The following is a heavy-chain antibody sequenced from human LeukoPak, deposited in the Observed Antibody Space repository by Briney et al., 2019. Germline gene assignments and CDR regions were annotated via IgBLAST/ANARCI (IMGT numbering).Heavy chain of an antibody. CDR3: ARDRYCSGGSCTHDAFDI. J-gene: IGHJ3*02. CDR2: IYHSGST. CDR1: GGSISSGGYS. V-gene: IGHV4-30-2*01. D-gene: IGHD2-15*01. Sequence: PSQTLSLTCAVSGGSISSGGYSWSWIRQPPGKGLEWIGYIYHSGSTYYNPSLKSRVTISVDRSKNQFSLKLSSVTAADTAVYYCARDRYCSGGSCTHDAFDIWGQGTMVTVSS.